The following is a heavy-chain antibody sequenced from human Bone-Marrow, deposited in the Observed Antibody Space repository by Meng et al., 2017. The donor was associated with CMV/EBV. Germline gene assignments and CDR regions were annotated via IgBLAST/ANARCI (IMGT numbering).Heavy chain of an antibody. CDR1: GFTFSSYA. V-gene: IGHV3-49*04. J-gene: IGHJ1*01. CDR3: TRAGNWNYLQH. D-gene: IGHD1-20*01. Sequence: QTLSLTCAASGFTFSSYAMHWVRPAPGKGLGWVGFIRSKAYGGTTEYAASVKGRFTISRDDSKSIAYLQMNSLKTEDTAVYYCTRAGNWNYLQHWGQGTLVTVSS. CDR2: IRSKAYGGTT.